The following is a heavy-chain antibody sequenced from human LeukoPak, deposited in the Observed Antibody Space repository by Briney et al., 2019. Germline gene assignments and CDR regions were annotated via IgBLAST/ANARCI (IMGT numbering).Heavy chain of an antibody. CDR1: GFTFSSNW. J-gene: IGHJ4*02. CDR2: INQDGSEK. D-gene: IGHD3-16*01. V-gene: IGHV3-7*04. Sequence: GGSLRLSCAASGFTFSSNWMTWVRQAPGKGLEWVANINQDGSEKYYVDSMKGRFTISRDNAKNSLYLQMNSLRAEDTAVYYCARNYDWGQGTLVTVSS. CDR3: ARNYD.